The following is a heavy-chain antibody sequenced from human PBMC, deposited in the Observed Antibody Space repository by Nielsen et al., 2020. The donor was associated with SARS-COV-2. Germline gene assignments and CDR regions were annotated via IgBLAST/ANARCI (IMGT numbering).Heavy chain of an antibody. CDR1: GFTFNRHT. Sequence: GESLKISCAASGFTFNRHTMHWVRQAPGKGLEWVSSISGSSISIYYADSVRGRFTISGDNARNSRYLQMKSLRAEGTGVYYCAREGDILTGDLDLWGQGTLVTVSS. CDR2: ISGSSISI. D-gene: IGHD3-9*01. J-gene: IGHJ5*02. V-gene: IGHV3-21*01. CDR3: AREGDILTGDLDL.